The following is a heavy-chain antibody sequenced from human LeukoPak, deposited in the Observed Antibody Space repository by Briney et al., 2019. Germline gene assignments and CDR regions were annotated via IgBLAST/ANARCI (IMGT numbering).Heavy chain of an antibody. CDR2: IIPIFGTA. Sequence: SVKVSCKASGGTFSSYAISWVRQAPGQGREWMGGIIPIFGTANYAQKFQGRVTITTDESTSTAYMELSSLRSEDTAVYYCARMVAPPNDAFDIWGQGTMVTVSS. V-gene: IGHV1-69*05. J-gene: IGHJ3*02. CDR1: GGTFSSYA. CDR3: ARMVAPPNDAFDI. D-gene: IGHD2-8*01.